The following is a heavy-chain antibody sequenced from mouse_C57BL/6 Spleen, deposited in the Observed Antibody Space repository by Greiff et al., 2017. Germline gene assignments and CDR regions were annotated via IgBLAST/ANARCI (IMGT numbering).Heavy chain of an antibody. CDR1: GYSFTSYY. CDR2: IYPGSGNT. J-gene: IGHJ4*01. CDR3: AREGNPYAMEY. Sequence: QVQLQQSGPELVKPGASVKISCKASGYSFTSYYIHWVKQRPGQGLEWIGWIYPGSGNTKYNEKFKGKATLTADTSSSTAYMQLSSLTSEDSAVYYCAREGNPYAMEYWGQGTSVTVSS. D-gene: IGHD2-1*01. V-gene: IGHV1-66*01.